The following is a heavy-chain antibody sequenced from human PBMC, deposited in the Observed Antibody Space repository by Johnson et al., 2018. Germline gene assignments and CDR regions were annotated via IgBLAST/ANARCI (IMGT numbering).Heavy chain of an antibody. Sequence: QVQLVQSGGGVVQPGRSLRLSCAASGFTFSSYGMHWVRQAPGKGLEWVAVISYDGSNKYYADSVKGRFTISRDNSKNTLYLQMNSLRAEDTALYHCARQLGYCSSTSCYHAFDIWGQGTMVTVSS. J-gene: IGHJ3*02. CDR2: ISYDGSNK. V-gene: IGHV3-30*03. D-gene: IGHD2-2*01. CDR1: GFTFSSYG. CDR3: ARQLGYCSSTSCYHAFDI.